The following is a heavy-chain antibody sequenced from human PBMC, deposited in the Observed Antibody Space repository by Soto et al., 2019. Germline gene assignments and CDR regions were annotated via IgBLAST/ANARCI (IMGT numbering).Heavy chain of an antibody. Sequence: EVQLLESGGGLVQPGGSLRLSCAASGFTFSSYAMSWVRQAPGKGLEWVSAISGSGGSTYYADSVKGRFTISRDNSKNTLYLQMNSLRAEDTAVYYCAKDGYSSGWLADYYYGMDVWGQGTTVTVSS. CDR2: ISGSGGST. D-gene: IGHD6-19*01. CDR1: GFTFSSYA. V-gene: IGHV3-23*01. J-gene: IGHJ6*02. CDR3: AKDGYSSGWLADYYYGMDV.